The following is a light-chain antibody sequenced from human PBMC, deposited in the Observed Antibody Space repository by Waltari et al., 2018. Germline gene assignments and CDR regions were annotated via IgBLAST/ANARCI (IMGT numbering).Light chain of an antibody. CDR3: QQYFRGPIS. V-gene: IGKV4-1*01. CDR1: ESILSPSNNMNS. J-gene: IGKJ3*01. Sequence: DIVMTQSPDSLAVSLGERATITCHSSESILSPSNNMNSLAWYQHRPGQPPRLLIYLTSTRESGVPDRFSGSGSGTDFTLTISSLQTEDVATYFCQQYFRGPISFGPGTKLEMK. CDR2: LTS.